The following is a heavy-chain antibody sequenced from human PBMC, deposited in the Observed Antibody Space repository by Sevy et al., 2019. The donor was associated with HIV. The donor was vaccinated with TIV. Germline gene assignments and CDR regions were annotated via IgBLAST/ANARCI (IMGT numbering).Heavy chain of an antibody. CDR2: IKSKTDGGTT. Sequence: GGSLRLSCAASGFTFSNAWMSWVRQAPGKGLEWVGRIKSKTDGGTTDYAEPVKGRLTISRDDSKNTLYLQMNSLKTEDTAVYYCTTTYDSSGYYYPHDAFDIWGQGTMVTVSS. J-gene: IGHJ3*02. V-gene: IGHV3-15*01. CDR3: TTTYDSSGYYYPHDAFDI. D-gene: IGHD3-22*01. CDR1: GFTFSNAW.